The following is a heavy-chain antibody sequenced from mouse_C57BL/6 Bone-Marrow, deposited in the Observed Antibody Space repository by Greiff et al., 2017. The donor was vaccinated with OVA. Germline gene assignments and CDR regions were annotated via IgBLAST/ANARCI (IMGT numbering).Heavy chain of an antibody. J-gene: IGHJ3*01. CDR2: INPSSGYP. CDR1: GYTFTSYT. CDR3: AREDGNWFAY. D-gene: IGHD2-1*01. Sequence: QVQLQQSGAELARPGASVKMSCKASGYTFTSYTLHWVKQRPGQGLEWIGYINPSSGYPQSNQKFKGKATLTVDNSSSTAYMQLISLTSEDAAVYYCAREDGNWFAYWGQGTLVTVSA. V-gene: IGHV1-4*01.